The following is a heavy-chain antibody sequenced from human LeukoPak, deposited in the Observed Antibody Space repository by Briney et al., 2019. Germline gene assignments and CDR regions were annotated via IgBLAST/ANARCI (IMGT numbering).Heavy chain of an antibody. Sequence: GGSLRLSCAASGFTFSSYWMSWVRQAPGKGLEWVANIKQDGSERYYVDSVNGRFTISRDNAENSLYLQMNSLRAEDTAIYYCARLRWICTNGACYTGFEYWGQGTLVTVSS. CDR2: IKQDGSER. D-gene: IGHD2-8*01. CDR1: GFTFSSYW. CDR3: ARLRWICTNGACYTGFEY. V-gene: IGHV3-7*01. J-gene: IGHJ4*02.